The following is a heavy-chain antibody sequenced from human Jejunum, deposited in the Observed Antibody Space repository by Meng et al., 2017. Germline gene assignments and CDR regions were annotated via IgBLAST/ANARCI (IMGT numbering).Heavy chain of an antibody. CDR2: MNPNSGDT. D-gene: IGHD2-15*01. V-gene: IGHV1-2*02. Sequence: ASVKVSCKASGYTFTGYYINWVRQAPGQGLEWMGWMNPNSGDTSYAQKFQGRVTMTRDTSTSTADMELSSLTSDDTAVYFCARAGSYCSGGSCFPSDYWGQGTLVTVSS. J-gene: IGHJ4*02. CDR3: ARAGSYCSGGSCFPSDY. CDR1: GYTFTGYY.